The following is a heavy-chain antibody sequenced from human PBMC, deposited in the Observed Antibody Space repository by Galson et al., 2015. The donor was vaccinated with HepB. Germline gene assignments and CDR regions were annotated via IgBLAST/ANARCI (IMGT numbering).Heavy chain of an antibody. J-gene: IGHJ4*02. D-gene: IGHD6-19*01. CDR3: ARGPDPEEYSSGWYDY. Sequence: SLRLSCAASGFTFSSYGMHWVRQAPGKGLEWVAVIWYDGSNKYYADSVKGRFTISRDNSKNTLYLQMNSLRAEDTAVYYCARGPDPEEYSSGWYDYWGQGTLVTVSS. V-gene: IGHV3-33*08. CDR2: IWYDGSNK. CDR1: GFTFSSYG.